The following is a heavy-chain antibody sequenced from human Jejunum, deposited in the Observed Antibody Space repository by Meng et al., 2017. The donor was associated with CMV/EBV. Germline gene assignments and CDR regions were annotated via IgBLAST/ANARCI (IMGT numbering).Heavy chain of an antibody. V-gene: IGHV3-21*01. D-gene: IGHD1-7*01. CDR3: ANQMPWNYYHGMDL. CDR1: GFTFDTYV. CDR2: ISISSYT. J-gene: IGHJ6*02. Sequence: SGFTFDTYVMSWVRQAPGKGLEWVSSISISSYTYYADSVKGRFTISRDNAKNSLYLQMNSLRVEDTAVYYCANQMPWNYYHGMDLWGQGTTVTVSS.